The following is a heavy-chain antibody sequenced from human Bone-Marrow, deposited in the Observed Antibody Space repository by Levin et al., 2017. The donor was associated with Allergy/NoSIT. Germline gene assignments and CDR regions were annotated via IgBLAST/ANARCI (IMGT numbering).Heavy chain of an antibody. J-gene: IGHJ4*02. CDR3: AKDNSGSYHFDY. CDR2: ITWNSGV. CDR1: GFAIDDYA. V-gene: IGHV3-9*01. D-gene: IGHD1-26*01. Sequence: SLKISCAASGFAIDDYAMHWVRQAPGKGLEWVSAITWNSGVAYAASVKGRFTISRDNAKNSLYLQMNSLRPEDTAFYYCAKDNSGSYHFDYWGQGTLVTFSP.